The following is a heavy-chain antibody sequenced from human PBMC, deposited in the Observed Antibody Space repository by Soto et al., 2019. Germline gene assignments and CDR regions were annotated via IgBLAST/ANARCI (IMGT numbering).Heavy chain of an antibody. CDR3: AKEFGGNSDATYYYYYYGMDV. V-gene: IGHV3-30-3*01. J-gene: IGHJ6*02. CDR1: GFTFRSYA. Sequence: GGSLRLSCAASGFTFRSYAMHWVRQAPGKGLEWVAVISYDENNRYYTDSVKGRFTISRDNSKNTLYLQVNSLRAEDTAVYYCAKEFGGNSDATYYYYYYGMDVWGQGTTVTVS. D-gene: IGHD2-21*02. CDR2: ISYDENNR.